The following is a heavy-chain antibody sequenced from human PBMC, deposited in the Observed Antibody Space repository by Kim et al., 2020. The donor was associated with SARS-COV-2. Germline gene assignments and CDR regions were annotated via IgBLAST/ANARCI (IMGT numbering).Heavy chain of an antibody. J-gene: IGHJ4*02. Sequence: QKFQGRVTITRDTSASAAYMELSSLRSEDTAVYYCARVSDDSSGYRTFDYWGQGTLVTVSS. D-gene: IGHD3-22*01. CDR3: ARVSDDSSGYRTFDY. V-gene: IGHV1-3*01.